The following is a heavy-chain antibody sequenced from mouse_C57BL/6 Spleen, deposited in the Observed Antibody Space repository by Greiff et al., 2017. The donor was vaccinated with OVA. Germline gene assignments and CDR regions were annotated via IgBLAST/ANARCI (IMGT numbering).Heavy chain of an antibody. D-gene: IGHD2-2*01. J-gene: IGHJ2*01. CDR1: GYTFTSYW. V-gene: IGHV1-69*01. CDR3: ASTMVTEGYYFDY. CDR2: IDPSDSYT. Sequence: QVQLQQPGAELVMPGASVKLSCKASGYTFTSYWMHWVKQRPGQGLEWIGEIDPSDSYTNYNQKFKGKSTLTVDKSSSTAYMQLSSLTSEDSAVYYCASTMVTEGYYFDYWGQGTTLTVSS.